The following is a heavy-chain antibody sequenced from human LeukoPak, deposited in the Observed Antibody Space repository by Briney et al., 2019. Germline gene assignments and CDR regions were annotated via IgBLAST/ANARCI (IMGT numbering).Heavy chain of an antibody. CDR1: GGSIYSAGYY. CDR2: IYYSGST. V-gene: IGHV4-31*03. Sequence: PSETLSLTCTVSGGSIYSAGYYWSWIRQLPGKGLEWMGYIYYSGSTYYNPSLESRLTISLDTSKNEFSLRLTSMTVADTAVYYCARGGGLDYWGQETLVTVSS. CDR3: ARGGGLDY. D-gene: IGHD3-16*01. J-gene: IGHJ4*02.